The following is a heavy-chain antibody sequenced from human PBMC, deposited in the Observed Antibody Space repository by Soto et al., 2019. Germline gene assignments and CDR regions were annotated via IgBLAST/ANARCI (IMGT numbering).Heavy chain of an antibody. CDR3: ARDSGVAATVSAFDI. Sequence: QVQLQESGPGLVKPSETLSLTCTVSGGSISSYYWSWIRQPPGKGLEWIGYIYYSGSTNYNPSLKSRVTISVDTSKNQFSLKLSSVTAADTAVYYCARDSGVAATVSAFDIWGQGTMVTVSS. CDR1: GGSISSYY. J-gene: IGHJ3*02. V-gene: IGHV4-59*01. CDR2: IYYSGST. D-gene: IGHD2-15*01.